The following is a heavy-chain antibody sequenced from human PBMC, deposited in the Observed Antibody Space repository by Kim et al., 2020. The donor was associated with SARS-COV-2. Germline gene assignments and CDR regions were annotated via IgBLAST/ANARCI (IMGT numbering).Heavy chain of an antibody. CDR3: ARDPLAAAAFMDV. V-gene: IGHV1-3*01. J-gene: IGHJ6*03. D-gene: IGHD6-13*01. Sequence: YAPKFQGRGTITRDTSASTAYMELSSLRSEDTAVYYCARDPLAAAAFMDVWGKGTTVTVSS.